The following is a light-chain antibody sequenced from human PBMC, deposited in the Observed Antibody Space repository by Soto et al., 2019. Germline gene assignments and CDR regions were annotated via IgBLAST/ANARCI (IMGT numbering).Light chain of an antibody. CDR1: QDVNNW. J-gene: IGKJ1*01. Sequence: DRQMTQSPSTLSASVGDRVTITCRASQDVNNWLAWYQQKPGKAPKLLIYEASSLVTGVPSRFSGSGSGTEFTLTISSLQPDDFATYYCQQYDRRLSFGQGTKVEVQ. CDR3: QQYDRRLS. V-gene: IGKV1-5*03. CDR2: EAS.